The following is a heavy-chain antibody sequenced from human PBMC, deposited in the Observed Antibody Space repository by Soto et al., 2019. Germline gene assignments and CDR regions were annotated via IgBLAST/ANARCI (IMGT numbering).Heavy chain of an antibody. V-gene: IGHV5-51*01. CDR1: GYSFTSYW. CDR2: IYPGDSDT. CDR3: ARHIFEFPPYSDFRSGFYGMDV. Sequence: GESLKISCKGSGYSFTSYWIGWVRQMPGKGLEWMWIIYPGDSDTRYSPSFQGQVTISADKSISTAYLQWSSLKASDTAMYYCARHIFEFPPYSDFRSGFYGMDVWGQGTTVTLSS. J-gene: IGHJ6*02. D-gene: IGHD3-3*01.